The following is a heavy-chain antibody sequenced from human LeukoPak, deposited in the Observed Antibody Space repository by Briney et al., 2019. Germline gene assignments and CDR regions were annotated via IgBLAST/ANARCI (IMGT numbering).Heavy chain of an antibody. V-gene: IGHV1-2*02. D-gene: IGHD2-2*01. J-gene: IGHJ4*02. CDR1: GYTFTGYY. CDR2: INPNSGGT. CDR3: ARLPLEVVPADDHDY. Sequence: GASVKVSCKASGYTFTGYYMHWVRQAPGQGLEWMGWINPNSGGTNYAQKFQGRVTMTRDTSISTAYMELSRLRSDDTAVYYCARLPLEVVPADDHDYWGQGTLVTVSS.